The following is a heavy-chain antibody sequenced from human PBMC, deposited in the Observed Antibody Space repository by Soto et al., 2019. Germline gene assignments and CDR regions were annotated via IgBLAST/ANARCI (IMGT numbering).Heavy chain of an antibody. CDR1: GGSISSSSYY. CDR3: ARQIRYYDSSGYWVDY. D-gene: IGHD3-22*01. CDR2: IYYSGST. V-gene: IGHV4-39*01. Sequence: SETLSLTCTVSGGSISSSSYYWGWIRQPPGKGLEWIGSIYYSGSTYYNPSLKSRVTISVDTSKNQFSLKLSSVTAADTAVYYCARQIRYYDSSGYWVDYWGQGTLVTVSS. J-gene: IGHJ4*02.